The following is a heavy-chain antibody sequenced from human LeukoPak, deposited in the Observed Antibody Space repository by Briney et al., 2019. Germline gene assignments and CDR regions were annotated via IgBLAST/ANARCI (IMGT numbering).Heavy chain of an antibody. CDR1: GYTFTSYG. Sequence: ASVKVSCKAFGYTFTSYGISWVRQAPGQGLEWMGWISAYDGNTNYAQKLQGRVTMTTGTSTSTAYMELRSLRSDDTAVYYCARDGLGGRAMVTEPDCWGQGTLVTVSS. J-gene: IGHJ4*02. CDR2: ISAYDGNT. V-gene: IGHV1-18*04. D-gene: IGHD5-18*01. CDR3: ARDGLGGRAMVTEPDC.